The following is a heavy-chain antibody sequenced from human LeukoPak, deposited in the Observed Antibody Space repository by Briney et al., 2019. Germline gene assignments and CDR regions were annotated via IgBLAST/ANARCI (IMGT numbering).Heavy chain of an antibody. CDR1: GFTFSSSA. D-gene: IGHD3-10*01. CDR3: AKGYYGSGSYGWFDY. Sequence: GGSLRLSCAASGFTFSSSAMSWVRQAPGKGLEWVSTISGSGDRTYYADSVKGRFTISRDNAKNTLFLHMNSLRAEDTAVYSCAKGYYGSGSYGWFDYWGQGTLVTVSS. CDR2: ISGSGDRT. J-gene: IGHJ4*02. V-gene: IGHV3-23*01.